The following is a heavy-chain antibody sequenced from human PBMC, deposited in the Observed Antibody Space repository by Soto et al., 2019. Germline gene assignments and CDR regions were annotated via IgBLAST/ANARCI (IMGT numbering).Heavy chain of an antibody. J-gene: IGHJ4*02. V-gene: IGHV3-33*01. CDR2: IWYDGSNK. D-gene: IGHD3-16*01. Sequence: GGSLRLSCAASGFNFSSYGMHWVRQAPGKGLEWVAVIWYDGSNKYYADSVKGRFTISRDNSKNTLYLQMNSLRAEDTAVYYCARDQSLFGGVLDCWGQGTLVTVSS. CDR3: ARDQSLFGGVLDC. CDR1: GFNFSSYG.